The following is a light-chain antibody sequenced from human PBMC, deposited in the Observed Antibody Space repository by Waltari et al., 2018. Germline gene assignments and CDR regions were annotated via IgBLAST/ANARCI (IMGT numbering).Light chain of an antibody. Sequence: DIQATQSPPSLSAYVGDRVTITCRTSQNIRNFVNRYQKKPGKAHSLLIYDSSNLRRGVPARFSGSGSGTDFTLTISSLQPEDFATYYCQQTSITPLSFGPGTSVDTK. CDR3: QQTSITPLS. CDR1: QNIRNF. J-gene: IGKJ3*01. CDR2: DSS. V-gene: IGKV1-39*01.